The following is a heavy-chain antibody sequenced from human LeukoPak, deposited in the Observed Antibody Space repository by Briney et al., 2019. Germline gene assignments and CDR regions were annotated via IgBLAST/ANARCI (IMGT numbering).Heavy chain of an antibody. V-gene: IGHV3-23*01. Sequence: GGSLRLSCAASGFTFSSYAVSWVRQAPGKGLEWVSSISGSGGSTYSADSVKGRFTISRDNSKNTLYLQMNSLRAEDTAVYYCAKSGYSTNWYRYFDYWGQGTLVTVSS. CDR1: GFTFSSYA. CDR3: AKSGYSTNWYRYFDY. CDR2: ISGSGGST. D-gene: IGHD6-13*01. J-gene: IGHJ4*02.